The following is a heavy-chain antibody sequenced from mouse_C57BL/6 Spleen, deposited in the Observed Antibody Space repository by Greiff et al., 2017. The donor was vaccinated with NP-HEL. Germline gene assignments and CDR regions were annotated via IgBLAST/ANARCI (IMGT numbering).Heavy chain of an antibody. J-gene: IGHJ4*01. Sequence: EVKVEESGPELVKPGASVKISCKASGYSFTGYYMNWVKQSPEKSLEWIGEINPSTGGTTYNQKFKAKATLTVDKSSSTAYMQLKSLTSEDSAVYYCARKKIYDGYYAMDYWGQGTSVTVSS. CDR3: ARKKIYDGYYAMDY. V-gene: IGHV1-42*01. CDR2: INPSTGGT. D-gene: IGHD2-3*01. CDR1: GYSFTGYY.